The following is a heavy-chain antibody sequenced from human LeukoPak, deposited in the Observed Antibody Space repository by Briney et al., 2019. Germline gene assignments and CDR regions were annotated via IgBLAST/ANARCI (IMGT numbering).Heavy chain of an antibody. CDR1: GGSISSSSYY. CDR2: IYYSGST. Sequence: SETLSLTCTVSGGSISSSSYYWGWIRQPPGKGLEWIGSIYYSGSTNYNPSLKSRVTISVDTSKNQFSLKLSSVTAADTAVYYCARVFDSGSQAYFYYMDVWGKGTTVTIFS. V-gene: IGHV4-39*07. D-gene: IGHD3-10*01. CDR3: ARVFDSGSQAYFYYMDV. J-gene: IGHJ6*03.